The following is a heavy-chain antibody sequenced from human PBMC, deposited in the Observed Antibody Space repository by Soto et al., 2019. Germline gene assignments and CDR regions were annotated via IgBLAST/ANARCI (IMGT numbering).Heavy chain of an antibody. J-gene: IGHJ4*02. CDR3: ARGRGRFLEWLKYYFDY. CDR2: INHSVST. Sequence: SETLSLNCAVYGGSFSGYYWSWIRQPPGKGLEWIGEINHSVSTNHNPSLKSLVTISVDTAKNHFSLKLSSVTAADTAVYYCARGRGRFLEWLKYYFDYWGQGTLVTVSS. D-gene: IGHD3-3*01. CDR1: GGSFSGYY. V-gene: IGHV4-34*01.